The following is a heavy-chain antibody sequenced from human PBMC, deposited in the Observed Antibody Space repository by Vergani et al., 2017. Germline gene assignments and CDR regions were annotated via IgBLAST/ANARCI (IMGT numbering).Heavy chain of an antibody. J-gene: IGHJ5*02. CDR3: ARGTVTTEYFDP. Sequence: QVQLQESGPGLVKPSQTLSLTCTVSGGSISSGSYYWSWIRQPPGKGLEWIGYIYYSGSTNYNPSLKSRVTISVDTSKNQFSLKLSSVTAADTAVYYCARGTVTTEYFDPWGQGTPVTVSS. D-gene: IGHD4-17*01. CDR1: GGSISSGSYY. V-gene: IGHV4-61*01. CDR2: IYYSGST.